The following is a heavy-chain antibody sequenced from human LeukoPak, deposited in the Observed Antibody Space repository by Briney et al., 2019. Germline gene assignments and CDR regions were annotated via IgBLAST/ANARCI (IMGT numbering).Heavy chain of an antibody. D-gene: IGHD2-15*01. V-gene: IGHV3-23*01. J-gene: IGHJ3*02. CDR2: ISGSGDST. Sequence: GGSLRLSCAASGFTFSSYAMSWVRQAPGKGLEWVSVISGSGDSTYYADSVKGRFTISRDNSKNTLYLQMNSLRAEDTAVYYCAKDGYCSAGSCFSANDAFDIWGQGTMVTVSS. CDR3: AKDGYCSAGSCFSANDAFDI. CDR1: GFTFSSYA.